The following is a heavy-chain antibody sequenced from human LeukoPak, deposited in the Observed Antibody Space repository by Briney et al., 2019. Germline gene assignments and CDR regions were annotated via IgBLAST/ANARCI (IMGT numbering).Heavy chain of an antibody. CDR1: GGSISSYY. D-gene: IGHD3-10*01. CDR2: IYYSGTT. CDR3: ARGGWSAFDI. V-gene: IGHV4-59*01. Sequence: SETPSLTCTVSGGSISSYYWSWIRQPPGKGLEWIGYIYYSGTTNYNPYLESRVTISVDTSKNQFSMKLRSVTAADTAVYYCARGGWSAFDIWGQGTMVTVSS. J-gene: IGHJ3*02.